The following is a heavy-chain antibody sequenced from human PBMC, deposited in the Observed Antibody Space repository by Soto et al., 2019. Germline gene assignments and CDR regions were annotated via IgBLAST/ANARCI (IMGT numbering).Heavy chain of an antibody. V-gene: IGHV3-15*05. CDR2: IKSKSAGETT. J-gene: IGHJ4*02. CDR1: GFSFRTTW. Sequence: EVQLVESGGGLVKPGGSLRLSCAATGFSFRTTWMAWVRQAPGKGLAWVGRIKSKSAGETTDYADPVKGRFTISRDDSKDTLYLHMDSLETGDTAVYYCSTGSPFSGSVCDYWGQGTLVTVSS. CDR3: STGSPFSGSVCDY. D-gene: IGHD1-26*01.